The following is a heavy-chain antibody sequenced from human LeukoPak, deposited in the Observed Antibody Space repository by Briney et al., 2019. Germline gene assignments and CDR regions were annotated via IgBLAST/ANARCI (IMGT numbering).Heavy chain of an antibody. J-gene: IGHJ4*02. CDR2: ISSSSSYI. CDR1: GFTFSSYS. Sequence: GGSLRLSCAASGFTFSSYSMNWVRQAPGKGLEWVSSISSSSSYIYYADSVKGRFTISRDNAKNSLYLQMNSLRAEDTAVYYCAREGIAAAGSFDYWGQGTLVTVSS. D-gene: IGHD6-13*01. CDR3: AREGIAAAGSFDY. V-gene: IGHV3-21*01.